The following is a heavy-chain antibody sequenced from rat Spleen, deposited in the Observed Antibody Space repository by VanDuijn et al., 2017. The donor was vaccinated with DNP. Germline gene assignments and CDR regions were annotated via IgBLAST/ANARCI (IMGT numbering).Heavy chain of an antibody. D-gene: IGHD1-1*01. J-gene: IGHJ2*01. Sequence: QVQLRESGPVLVQASQTLSLTCTVAGFSLTSYNVHWVRQPPGKGLEWMGIIWGHGSTDYNSALKSRLSINRDTSKSQVFLKRNSLQTEDTATFYCARDQDYRAFDYWGQGVMVTVSS. V-gene: IGHV2-30*01. CDR2: IWGHGST. CDR1: GFSLTSYN. CDR3: ARDQDYRAFDY.